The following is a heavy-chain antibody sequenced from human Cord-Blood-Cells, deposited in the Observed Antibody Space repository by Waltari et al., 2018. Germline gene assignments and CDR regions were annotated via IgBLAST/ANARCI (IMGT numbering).Heavy chain of an antibody. CDR2: IKQDGSEK. CDR1: GFPFSSYW. CDR3: ARDLELRGAFDI. V-gene: IGHV3-7*01. J-gene: IGHJ3*02. D-gene: IGHD1-7*01. Sequence: EVQLVESGGGLVQPGGSLRLSCAASGFPFSSYWMSWVRQAPGKGLEWVANIKQDGSEKYYVDSVKGRFTISRDNAKNSLYLQMNSLRAEDTAVYYCARDLELRGAFDIWGQGTMVTVSS.